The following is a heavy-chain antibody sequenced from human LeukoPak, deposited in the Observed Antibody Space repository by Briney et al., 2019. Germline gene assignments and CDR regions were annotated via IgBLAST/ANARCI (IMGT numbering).Heavy chain of an antibody. CDR3: AKPSTYYYDSSGYSYFDY. CDR2: IQYDGNNK. V-gene: IGHV3-30*02. Sequence: GGSLRLSCAASGFTFSSYGMHWVRQAPGKGLEWVTSIQYDGNNKYYADSVKGRFSISRYNPNNTLFLQMNSLRAEDTAVYYCAKPSTYYYDSSGYSYFDYWGQGTLVTVSS. D-gene: IGHD3-22*01. J-gene: IGHJ4*02. CDR1: GFTFSSYG.